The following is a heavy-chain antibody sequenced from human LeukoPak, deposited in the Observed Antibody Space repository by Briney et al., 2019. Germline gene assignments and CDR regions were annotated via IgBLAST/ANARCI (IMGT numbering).Heavy chain of an antibody. D-gene: IGHD6-13*01. CDR2: IYYSGST. CDR3: ARGGQYSSSWYGLSPYFDY. J-gene: IGHJ4*02. CDR1: GGSISSYY. Sequence: SETLSLTCTVSGGSISSYYWSWIWQPPGKGLEWIGYIYYSGSTNYNPSLKSRVTISVDTSKNQFSLKLSSVTAADTAVYYCARGGQYSSSWYGLSPYFDYWGQGTLVTVSS. V-gene: IGHV4-59*01.